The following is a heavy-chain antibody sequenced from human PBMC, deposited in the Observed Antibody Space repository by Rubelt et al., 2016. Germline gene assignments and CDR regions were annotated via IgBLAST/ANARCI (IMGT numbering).Heavy chain of an antibody. CDR2: IIPILGMT. J-gene: IGHJ4*02. Sequence: SVSWVRQAPGQGLEWMGRIIPILGMTNFAQKFQGRVKITADQSTNTASMELSSLRSEDTAVYYCARKSYGDTGYYFDYWGQGTLVTVSS. V-gene: IGHV1-69*02. CDR1: S. D-gene: IGHD4-17*01. CDR3: ARKSYGDTGYYFDY.